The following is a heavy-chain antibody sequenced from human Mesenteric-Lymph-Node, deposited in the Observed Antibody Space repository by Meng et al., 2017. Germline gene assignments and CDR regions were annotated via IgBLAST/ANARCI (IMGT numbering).Heavy chain of an antibody. CDR1: GGTFSSYA. Sequence: SVKVSCKASGGTFSSYAISWVRQAPGQGLEWMGGIIPIFGTANYAQKFQGRVTITADKSTSTAYMELSSLRSEDTAVYYCARDLPDKTTVTTRYYYYGMDVWGQGPTVTVSS. V-gene: IGHV1-69*06. CDR3: ARDLPDKTTVTTRYYYYGMDV. CDR2: IIPIFGTA. D-gene: IGHD4-11*01. J-gene: IGHJ6*02.